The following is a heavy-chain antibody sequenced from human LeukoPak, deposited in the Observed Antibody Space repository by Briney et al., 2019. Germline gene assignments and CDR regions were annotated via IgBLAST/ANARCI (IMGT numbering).Heavy chain of an antibody. CDR2: ISGLGDSR. CDR1: GFSFNSFA. V-gene: IGHV3-23*01. J-gene: IGHJ4*02. Sequence: GGSLRLSCAASGFSFNSFAMSWVRRAPGKGLEWVATISGLGDSRDYAESVKGRFSIARDNSKNTLYLQMSSLRPNDTAVYYCAKRFLEWIYGPFDHWGQRSLVIVSS. CDR3: AKRFLEWIYGPFDH. D-gene: IGHD3-3*01.